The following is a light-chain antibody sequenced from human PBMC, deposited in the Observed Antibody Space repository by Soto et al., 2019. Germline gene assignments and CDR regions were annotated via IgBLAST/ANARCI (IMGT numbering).Light chain of an antibody. V-gene: IGKV1-39*01. CDR1: QSISSY. Sequence: DIQMTQSPSSLSASVGDRVTITCRASQSISSYLYWYQQKPGKAPKLLIYAASSLQSGVPSRFSGSGSGTDFTLTISSLQPEDFATYYCQQSYSTPPGTFGQGTKVEIK. J-gene: IGKJ1*01. CDR2: AAS. CDR3: QQSYSTPPGT.